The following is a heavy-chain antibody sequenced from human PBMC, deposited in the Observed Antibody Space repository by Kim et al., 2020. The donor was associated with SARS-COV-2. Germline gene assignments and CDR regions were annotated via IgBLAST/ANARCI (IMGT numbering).Heavy chain of an antibody. V-gene: IGHV3-23*01. CDR2: ISATTDHT. D-gene: IGHD6-6*01. J-gene: IGHJ6*02. Sequence: GGSLRLSCAASGFTFSGSAIRWVRQAPGKGLEWVSTISATTDHTYYSDSVKGRFTISRDISKNTLYLQMNSLRVEDTAVYYCARRLGSSSDGMDVWGQGTTVTVSS. CDR3: ARRLGSSSDGMDV. CDR1: GFTFSGSA.